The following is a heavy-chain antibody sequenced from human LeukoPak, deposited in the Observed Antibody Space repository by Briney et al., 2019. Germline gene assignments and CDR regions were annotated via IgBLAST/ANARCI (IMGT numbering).Heavy chain of an antibody. V-gene: IGHV3-23*01. CDR3: AKDAVGYSYGNHFDY. D-gene: IGHD5-18*01. J-gene: IGHJ4*02. Sequence: PGGSLRLSWAASGCTFSRYAMSWVRQAPGSGLEWVSAISGSGGSTYYADSVKGRFTISRDNSKNTLYLQMNSLRAEDTAVYYCAKDAVGYSYGNHFDYWGQGTLVTVSS. CDR1: GCTFSRYA. CDR2: ISGSGGST.